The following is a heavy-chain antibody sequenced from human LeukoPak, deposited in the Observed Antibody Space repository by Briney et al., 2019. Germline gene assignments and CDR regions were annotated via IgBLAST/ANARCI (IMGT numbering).Heavy chain of an antibody. CDR2: ISSSSSYI. V-gene: IGHV3-21*01. J-gene: IGHJ4*02. Sequence: GGSLRLSCAASGFTFSSYAMSWVRQAPGKGLEWVSSISSSSSYIYYADSVKGRFTISRDNAKNPLYLQMNSLRAEDTAVYYCAMEGYSGNYPAYWGQGTLVTVSS. CDR1: GFTFSSYA. CDR3: AMEGYSGNYPAY. D-gene: IGHD1-26*01.